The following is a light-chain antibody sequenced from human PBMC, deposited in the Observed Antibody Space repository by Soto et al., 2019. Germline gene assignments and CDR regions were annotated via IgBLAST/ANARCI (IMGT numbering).Light chain of an antibody. J-gene: IGKJ4*02. V-gene: IGKV1-39*01. CDR1: QSIRSY. CDR3: QQSHSTPLT. CDR2: AAA. Sequence: DIQMTQSPSSLSASVGDRVTITCPASQSIRSYLNWYQQKQGKAPKLLIYAAARLQNEVPSRFSGSGSGTDFTLTISSLQPEEFATYYCQQSHSTPLTFGGGTKVEIK.